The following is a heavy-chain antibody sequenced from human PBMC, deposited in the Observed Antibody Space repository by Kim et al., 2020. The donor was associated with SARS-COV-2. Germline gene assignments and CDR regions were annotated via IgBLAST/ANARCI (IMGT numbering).Heavy chain of an antibody. J-gene: IGHJ4*02. CDR2: IIPIFGTA. CDR3: ARDHPRAYGDYLTLDY. Sequence: SVKVSCKASGGTFSSYAISWVRQAPGQGLEWMGGIIPIFGTANYAQKFQGRVTITADESTSTAYMELSSLRSEDTAVYYCARDHPRAYGDYLTLDYWGQGTLVTVSS. D-gene: IGHD4-17*01. CDR1: GGTFSSYA. V-gene: IGHV1-69*13.